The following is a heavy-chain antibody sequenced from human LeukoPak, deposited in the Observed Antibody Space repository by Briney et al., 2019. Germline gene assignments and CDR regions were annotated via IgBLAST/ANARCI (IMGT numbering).Heavy chain of an antibody. Sequence: KTGGSLRLSCAASGFIFSSYNMNWGRQAPGKGLEWVSSISGSGAYIYYVDSVKGRFTISRDNAKISLYMQMNTLRAEDTAVYYCARAADHHEGFDYWGQGTLVTVSS. CDR3: ARAADHHEGFDY. V-gene: IGHV3-21*01. J-gene: IGHJ4*02. CDR1: GFIFSSYN. CDR2: ISGSGAYI.